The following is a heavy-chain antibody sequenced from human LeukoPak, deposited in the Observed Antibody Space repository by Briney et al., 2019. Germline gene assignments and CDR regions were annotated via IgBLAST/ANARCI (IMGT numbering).Heavy chain of an antibody. CDR3: ARLDEMATLDY. CDR2: IYHSGST. D-gene: IGHD5-24*01. J-gene: IGHJ4*02. V-gene: IGHV4-4*02. Sequence: SGTLSLTCAVSGGSISSSNWWSWVRQPPGKGLEWIGEIYHSGSTNYNPSLKSRVTILLDTSKNQFSLNLNSVTAADTAVYYCARLDEMATLDYWGQGTLVTVSS. CDR1: GGSISSSNW.